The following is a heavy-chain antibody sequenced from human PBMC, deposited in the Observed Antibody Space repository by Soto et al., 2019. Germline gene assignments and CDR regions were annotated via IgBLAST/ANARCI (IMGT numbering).Heavy chain of an antibody. D-gene: IGHD6-13*01. J-gene: IGHJ4*02. CDR3: ARAASSSWPY. CDR1: GGSISSYY. CDR2: IYYSGST. V-gene: IGHV4-59*01. Sequence: SETLSLTCTVSGGSISSYYWSWIRQPPGKGLEWIGYIYYSGSTNYNPSLKSRVTISVDTSKNQFSLKLSSVTAADTAVYYCARAASSSWPYWGQGTLVTVSS.